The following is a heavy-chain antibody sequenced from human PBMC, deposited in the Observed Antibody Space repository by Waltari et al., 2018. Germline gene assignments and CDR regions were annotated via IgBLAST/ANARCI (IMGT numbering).Heavy chain of an antibody. V-gene: IGHV4-34*01. D-gene: IGHD2-15*01. Sequence: QVQLQQWGAGLLKPSETLSLTCAVYGGSFSGYYWSWIRQPPGKGLEWIGEINHSGSTNYNPSLKSRVTISVDTSKNQFSLKLSSVTAADTAVYYCARVAVTRNFDYWGQGTLVTVSS. CDR1: GGSFSGYY. J-gene: IGHJ4*02. CDR2: INHSGST. CDR3: ARVAVTRNFDY.